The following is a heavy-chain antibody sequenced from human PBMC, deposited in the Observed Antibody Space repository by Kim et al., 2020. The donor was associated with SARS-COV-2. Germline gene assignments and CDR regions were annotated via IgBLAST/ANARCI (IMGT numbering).Heavy chain of an antibody. CDR1: GFTFSSYW. V-gene: IGHV3-7*01. Sequence: GGSLRLSCAASGFTFSSYWMSWVRQAPGKGLEWVANIKQDGSEKYYVDSVKGRFTISRDNAKNSLYLQMNSLRAEDTAVYYCARDGSVPSVLRYFDWLSFFDYWGQGTLVTVSS. CDR2: IKQDGSEK. CDR3: ARDGSVPSVLRYFDWLSFFDY. D-gene: IGHD3-9*01. J-gene: IGHJ4*02.